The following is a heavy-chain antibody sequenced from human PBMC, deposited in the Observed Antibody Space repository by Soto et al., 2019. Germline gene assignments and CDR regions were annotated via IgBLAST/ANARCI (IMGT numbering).Heavy chain of an antibody. Sequence: GESLKISCKGSGYSFTSYWIGWVRQMPGKGLEWMGIIYPGDSDTRYSPSFQGQVTISADKSISTAYLQWSSLKASDTAMYYCVRYMELRDYYYYGMDVWGQGTTVTVSS. CDR2: IYPGDSDT. V-gene: IGHV5-51*01. CDR1: GYSFTSYW. CDR3: VRYMELRDYYYYGMDV. J-gene: IGHJ6*02. D-gene: IGHD1-7*01.